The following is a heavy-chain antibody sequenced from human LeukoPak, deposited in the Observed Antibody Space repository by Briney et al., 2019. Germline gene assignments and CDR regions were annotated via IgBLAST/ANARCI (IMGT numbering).Heavy chain of an antibody. CDR1: GFTFSSYA. CDR3: ATDVDWKYFDY. Sequence: GGSLRLSCAASGFTFSSYAMHWVRQAPGKGLEWVAVISYDGSNKYYTDSVKGRFTISRDNSKNTLYLQMNSLRAEDTAVYYCATDVDWKYFDYWGQGTLVTVSS. CDR2: ISYDGSNK. V-gene: IGHV3-30-3*01. D-gene: IGHD3-9*01. J-gene: IGHJ4*02.